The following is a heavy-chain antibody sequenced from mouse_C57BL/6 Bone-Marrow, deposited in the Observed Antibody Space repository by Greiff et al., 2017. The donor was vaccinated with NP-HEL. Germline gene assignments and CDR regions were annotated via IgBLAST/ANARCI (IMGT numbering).Heavy chain of an antibody. Sequence: EVQLVESEGGLVQPGSSMKLSCTASGFTFSDYYMAWVRQVPEKGLEWVANINYDGSSTYYLDSLKSRFIISRDNAKNILYLQMSSLKSEDTATYYCARVPLDYWGQGTTLTVSS. CDR1: GFTFSDYY. CDR2: INYDGSST. CDR3: ARVPLDY. V-gene: IGHV5-16*01. J-gene: IGHJ2*01.